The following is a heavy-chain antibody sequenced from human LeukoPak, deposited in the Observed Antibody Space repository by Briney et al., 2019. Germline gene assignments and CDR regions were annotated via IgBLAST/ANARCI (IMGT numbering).Heavy chain of an antibody. CDR1: GFTFTSFW. CDR3: ARGVTAKPY. V-gene: IGHV3-7*01. CDR2: IKEDGSEK. Sequence: GGSLRLSCAASGFTFTSFWMSWVRQAPGKGLEWVANIKEDGSEKYYVDSVMGRFTISRDNAKNSLYLQMNSLRAEDTAVYYCARGVTAKPYWGQGTLVTVSS. D-gene: IGHD5-18*01. J-gene: IGHJ4*02.